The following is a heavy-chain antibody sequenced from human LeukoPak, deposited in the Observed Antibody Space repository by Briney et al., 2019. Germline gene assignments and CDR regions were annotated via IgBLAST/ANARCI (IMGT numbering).Heavy chain of an antibody. D-gene: IGHD1-7*01. J-gene: IGHJ4*02. V-gene: IGHV4-39*07. Sequence: SETLSLTCTVSGGSISSSSFYWGWIRQPPGKGLEWIGNIYYDRSTYHNPSLKSRVTISVDTSKNQFSLKLNSVTAADTAVYYCAKTGKTLLNYDFDYWGQGTLVTVSS. CDR2: IYYDRST. CDR3: AKTGKTLLNYDFDY. CDR1: GGSISSSSFY.